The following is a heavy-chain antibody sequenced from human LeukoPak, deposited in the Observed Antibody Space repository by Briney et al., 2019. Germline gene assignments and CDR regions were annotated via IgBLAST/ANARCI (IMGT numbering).Heavy chain of an antibody. D-gene: IGHD2-2*01. V-gene: IGHV4-61*02. CDR3: AREGRGCSSTSCLDAFDI. CDR1: GGSISSGSYY. J-gene: IGHJ3*02. CDR2: IYTSGST. Sequence: PSQTLSLTCTVSGGSISSGSYYWSWIRQPAGKGLEWIGRIYTSGSTNYNPSLKSRVTISVDTSKNQFSLKLSSVTAADTAVYYCAREGRGCSSTSCLDAFDIWGQGTMVTVSS.